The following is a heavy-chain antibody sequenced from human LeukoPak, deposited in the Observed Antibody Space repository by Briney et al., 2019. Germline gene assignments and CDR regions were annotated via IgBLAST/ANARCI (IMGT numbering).Heavy chain of an antibody. Sequence: PGGSLRLSCAASGFTFSSYAMSWVRQAPGKGLEWVANIKQDGSEKNYVDSVKGRFIISRDIAKNSLYLQMSRLRAEDTAVYYCARTWEGAFDIWGQGTMVTVFS. CDR2: IKQDGSEK. CDR3: ARTWEGAFDI. V-gene: IGHV3-7*01. J-gene: IGHJ3*02. D-gene: IGHD1-26*01. CDR1: GFTFSSYA.